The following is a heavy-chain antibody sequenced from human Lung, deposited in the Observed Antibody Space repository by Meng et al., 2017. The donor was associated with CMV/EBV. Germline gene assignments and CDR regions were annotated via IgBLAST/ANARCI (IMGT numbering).Heavy chain of an antibody. J-gene: IGHJ4*02. CDR1: GGSISSSNW. CDR2: IYHSGST. V-gene: IGHV4-4*02. D-gene: IGHD6-19*01. CDR3: ASFPPPGKQWLVTDY. Sequence: QVALPGSGPGLVKPSGTLSLTCAVSGGSISSSNWWSWVRQPPGKGLEWIGEIYHSGSTNYNPSLKSRVTISVDKSKNQFSLKLSSVTAADTAVYYCASFPPPGKQWLVTDYWGQGTLVTVSS.